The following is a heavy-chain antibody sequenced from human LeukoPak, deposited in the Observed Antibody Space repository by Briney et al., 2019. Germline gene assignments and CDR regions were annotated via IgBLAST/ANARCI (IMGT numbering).Heavy chain of an antibody. CDR3: ARDLIEDTAMAARDYGMDV. CDR1: GFTFSSYA. D-gene: IGHD5-18*01. Sequence: GGSLRLSCAASGFTFSSYAMHWVRQAPGKGLEYVSAISSNGGSTYYANSVKGRFTISRDNSKNTLYLQMGSLRAEDMAVYYCARDLIEDTAMAARDYGMDVWGQGTTVTVSS. CDR2: ISSNGGST. V-gene: IGHV3-64*01. J-gene: IGHJ6*02.